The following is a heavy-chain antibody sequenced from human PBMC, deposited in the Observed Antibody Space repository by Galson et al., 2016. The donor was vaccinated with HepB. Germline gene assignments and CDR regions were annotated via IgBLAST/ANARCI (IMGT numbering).Heavy chain of an antibody. CDR3: ARIVGIVGAPSDS. CDR1: RFIFSDYY. V-gene: IGHV3-11*04. CDR2: ISSSGTTK. D-gene: IGHD1-26*01. J-gene: IGHJ4*02. Sequence: SLRLSCAASRFIFSDYYMSWIRQAPGKGLEWVSSISSSGTTKKYTDSVKGRFTISRDNAKNSLFLYMNSLRVEDTAVYYCARIVGIVGAPSDSWGQGTLVTVSS.